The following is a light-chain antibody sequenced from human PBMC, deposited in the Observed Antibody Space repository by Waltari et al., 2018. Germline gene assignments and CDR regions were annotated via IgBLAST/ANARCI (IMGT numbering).Light chain of an antibody. Sequence: YVVTQPTSVSVAPGQTARITCGGNDIRSQSVSRYQQKPGQAPLLIVYDDTDRPSGIPERFSGSNSGNAATLTISSVEAGDEADYYCQVWDINNDQVVFGGGTKVTVL. CDR1: DIRSQS. V-gene: IGLV3-21*02. J-gene: IGLJ2*01. CDR2: DDT. CDR3: QVWDINNDQVV.